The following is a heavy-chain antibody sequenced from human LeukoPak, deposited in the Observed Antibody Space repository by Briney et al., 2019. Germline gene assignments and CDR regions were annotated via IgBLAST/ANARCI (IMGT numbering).Heavy chain of an antibody. V-gene: IGHV4-39*01. CDR3: ARRRLAVAGTKNWFDP. Sequence: SETLSLTCTVSGGSISSSSYCWGWIRQPPGKGLEGIGSIYYSGGTYYNPSLKSRVTISVDTSKNQFSLKLSSVTAADTAVYYCARRRLAVAGTKNWFDPWGQGTLVTVSS. CDR1: GGSISSSSYC. CDR2: IYYSGGT. J-gene: IGHJ5*02. D-gene: IGHD6-19*01.